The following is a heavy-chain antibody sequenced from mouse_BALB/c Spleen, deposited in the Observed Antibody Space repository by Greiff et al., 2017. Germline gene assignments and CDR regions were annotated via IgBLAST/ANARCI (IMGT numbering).Heavy chain of an antibody. J-gene: IGHJ4*01. V-gene: IGHV5-17*02. CDR3: ATAYYGNDYAMDY. CDR1: GFTFSSFG. D-gene: IGHD2-10*01. CDR2: ISSGSSTI. Sequence: EVNVVESGGGLVQPGGSRKLSCAASGFTFSSFGMHWVRQAPEKGLEWVAYISSGSSTIYYADTVKGRFTISRDNPKNTLFLQMTSLRSEDTAMYYCATAYYGNDYAMDYWGQGTSVTVSS.